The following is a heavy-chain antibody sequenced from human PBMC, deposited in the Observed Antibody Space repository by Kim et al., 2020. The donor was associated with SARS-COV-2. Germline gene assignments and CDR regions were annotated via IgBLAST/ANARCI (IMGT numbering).Heavy chain of an antibody. J-gene: IGHJ6*02. CDR2: IRNKANSYAT. CDR1: GFTFSGSA. V-gene: IGHV3-73*01. CDR3: TRRPESGRYLDYYYYGMDA. Sequence: GGSLRLSCAASGFTFSGSAMHWVRQASGKGLEWVGRIRNKANSYATAYAASVKGRFTISRDDSKNTAYLQMNSLKTEDTAVYYCTRRPESGRYLDYYYYGMDAWGQGTTVTVSS. D-gene: IGHD1-26*01.